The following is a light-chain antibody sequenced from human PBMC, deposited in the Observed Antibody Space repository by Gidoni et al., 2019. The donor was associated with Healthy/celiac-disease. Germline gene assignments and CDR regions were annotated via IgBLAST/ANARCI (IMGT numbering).Light chain of an antibody. CDR1: QSVSSN. CDR2: GAS. J-gene: IGKJ3*01. CDR3: QQYKNWPPFT. V-gene: IGKV3-15*01. Sequence: EIVMTPSPATLSVSPGERATLSCRASQSVSSNLAWYQQKPGQAPRLLIYGASTRATGIPARFSGSGSGTEFTLTISSLQSEDFAVYYCQQYKNWPPFTFXPXTKVDIK.